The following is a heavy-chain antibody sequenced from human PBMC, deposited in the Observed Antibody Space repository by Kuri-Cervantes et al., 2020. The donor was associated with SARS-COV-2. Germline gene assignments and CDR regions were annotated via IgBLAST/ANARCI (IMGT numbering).Heavy chain of an antibody. Sequence: GGSLRLSCAASGFTFSSYAMSWVRQAPGKELEWVSAISGSGGSTYYADSVKGRFTISRDNSKNTLYLQMNSLRAEDTAVYYCARDQGLYSSSSHPEGYYYGMDVWGQGTTVTVSS. CDR2: ISGSGGST. D-gene: IGHD6-6*01. CDR3: ARDQGLYSSSSHPEGYYYGMDV. J-gene: IGHJ6*02. CDR1: GFTFSSYA. V-gene: IGHV3-23*01.